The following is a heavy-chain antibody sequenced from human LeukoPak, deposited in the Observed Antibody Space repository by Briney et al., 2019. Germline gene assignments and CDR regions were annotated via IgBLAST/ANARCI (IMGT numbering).Heavy chain of an antibody. Sequence: ASVMVSSKTSSYTFTSYYMHWLRQHPRQELEWMGIINPTGGSTSYSQKFQRRVTMTRDTSTSTVYMELRSLRSEDTAVYYCARGSGIAVAGSFDYWGQGTLVSVSS. CDR3: ARGSGIAVAGSFDY. CDR2: INPTGGST. V-gene: IGHV1-46*01. CDR1: SYTFTSYY. J-gene: IGHJ4*02. D-gene: IGHD6-19*01.